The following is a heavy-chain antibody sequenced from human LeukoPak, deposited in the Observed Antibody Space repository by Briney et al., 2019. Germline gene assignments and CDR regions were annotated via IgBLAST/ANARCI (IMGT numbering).Heavy chain of an antibody. CDR2: IYYSGST. J-gene: IGHJ4*02. Sequence: SETLSLTCTVSGGSISSYYWSWIRQPPGKGLEWIGYIYYSGSTNYNPSLKSRVTISVDTSKNQFSLKLSSVTAADTAVYYCASSGSYYSPFYYFDYWGQGTLVTVSS. CDR3: ASSGSYYSPFYYFDY. V-gene: IGHV4-59*01. CDR1: GGSISSYY. D-gene: IGHD3-10*01.